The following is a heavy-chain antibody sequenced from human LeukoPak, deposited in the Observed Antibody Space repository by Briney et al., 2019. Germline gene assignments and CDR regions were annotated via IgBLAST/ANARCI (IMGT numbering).Heavy chain of an antibody. CDR1: GGYISSYY. Sequence: PSETLSLTCTVSGGYISSYYWIWIRQPPGKGLEWIGYIYYGGSTNYNPSLKSRVTISVDTSKNLFSLKLSSVTAADTAVYYCARGTMTHSFDIWGQGTMVTVSS. CDR2: IYYGGST. CDR3: ARGTMTHSFDI. V-gene: IGHV4-59*01. D-gene: IGHD3-22*01. J-gene: IGHJ3*02.